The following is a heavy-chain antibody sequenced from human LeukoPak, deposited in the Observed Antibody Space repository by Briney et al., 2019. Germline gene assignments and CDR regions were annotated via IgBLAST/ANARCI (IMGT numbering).Heavy chain of an antibody. CDR1: GSTFSSYA. D-gene: IGHD3-3*01. CDR3: AKETYDFWSGYSTVH. V-gene: IGHV3-23*01. CDR2: ISGSGGST. J-gene: IGHJ4*02. Sequence: GGSLRLSCAASGSTFSSYAMSWVRQAPGKGLEWVSAISGSGGSTYYADSVKGRFTISRDNSKNTLYLQMNSLRAEDTAVYYCAKETYDFWSGYSTVHWGQGTLVTVSS.